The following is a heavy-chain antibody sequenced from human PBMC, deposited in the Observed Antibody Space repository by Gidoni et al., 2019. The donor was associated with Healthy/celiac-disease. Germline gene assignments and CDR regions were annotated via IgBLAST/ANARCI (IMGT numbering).Heavy chain of an antibody. CDR3: AKGLAYYYDSSGVY. V-gene: IGHV3-23*04. J-gene: IGHJ4*02. D-gene: IGHD3-22*01. CDR1: GFTCSSYA. CDR2: ISGSGGST. Sequence: EVQLVASGGGLVQPGGSLSPPCAASGFTCSSYAMSWVRQAPGKGLDWVSAISGSGGSTYYADSVKGRFTISRDNSKNTLYLQMNSLRAEDTAVYYCAKGLAYYYDSSGVYWGQGTLVTVSS.